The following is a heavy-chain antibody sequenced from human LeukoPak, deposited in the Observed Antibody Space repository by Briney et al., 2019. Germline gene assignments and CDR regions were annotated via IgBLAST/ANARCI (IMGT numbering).Heavy chain of an antibody. V-gene: IGHV3-23*01. Sequence: GGSLRLSCAASGFTFSSYAMSWVRQAPGKGLEWVSTISGSGGSTYYADSVKGRFTISRDNSKNTLYLQMNSLRAEDTAVYYCARGPYYYESSGSYSINWFDPWGQGTLVTVSS. CDR2: ISGSGGST. D-gene: IGHD3-22*01. J-gene: IGHJ5*02. CDR3: ARGPYYYESSGSYSINWFDP. CDR1: GFTFSSYA.